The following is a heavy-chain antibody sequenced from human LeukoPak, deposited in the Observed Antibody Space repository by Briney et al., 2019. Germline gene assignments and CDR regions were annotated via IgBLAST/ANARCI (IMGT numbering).Heavy chain of an antibody. CDR3: ASSVYDFWSGYSTGAFDI. Sequence: PSETLSLTCTVSGGAISSGGYYWSWIRQPPGKGLEWIGYIYHSGSTYYNPSLKSRVTISVDRSKNQFSLKLSSVTAADTAVYYCASSVYDFWSGYSTGAFDIWGQGTMVTVSS. CDR1: GGAISSGGYY. J-gene: IGHJ3*02. D-gene: IGHD3-3*01. V-gene: IGHV4-30-2*01. CDR2: IYHSGST.